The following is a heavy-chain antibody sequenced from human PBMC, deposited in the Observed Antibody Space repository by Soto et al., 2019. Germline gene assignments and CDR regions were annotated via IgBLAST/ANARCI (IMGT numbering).Heavy chain of an antibody. Sequence: QVQLVQSGAEVKKPGASVKVSCKASGYTFTSYYMHWVRQAPGQGLEWMGIINPSGGSTSYAQTVQGRVTMTRDTSTSTVYMELSSLRSEDTAVYYCARDQRGVTMVRGVIISPWFDPWGQGTLVTVSS. J-gene: IGHJ5*02. V-gene: IGHV1-46*01. CDR1: GYTFTSYY. CDR3: ARDQRGVTMVRGVIISPWFDP. D-gene: IGHD3-10*01. CDR2: INPSGGST.